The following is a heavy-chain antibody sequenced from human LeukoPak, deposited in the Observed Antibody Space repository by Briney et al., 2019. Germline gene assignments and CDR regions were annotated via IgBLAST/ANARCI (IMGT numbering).Heavy chain of an antibody. CDR1: GFTFSSYG. V-gene: IGHV3-23*01. J-gene: IGHJ4*02. CDR3: ARDGRLQGNYYFDY. CDR2: ISGSGGST. Sequence: GGSLRLSCAASGFTFSSYGMSWVRQAPGKGLEWVSAISGSGGSTYYADSVKGRFTISRDNSKNTLYLQMNSLRAEDTAVYYCARDGRLQGNYYFDYWGQGTLVTVSS. D-gene: IGHD5-24*01.